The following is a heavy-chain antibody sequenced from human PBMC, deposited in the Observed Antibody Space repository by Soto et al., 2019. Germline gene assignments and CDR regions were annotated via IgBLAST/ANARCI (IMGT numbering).Heavy chain of an antibody. V-gene: IGHV3-33*08. D-gene: IGHD4-17*01. Sequence: VQLVESGGGLVQPGGSLRLSCAASGFTFSSYGMHWVRQAPGKGLEWVAVIWYDGSNKYYADSVKGRFTISRDNSKNTLYLQMNSLRAEDTAVYYCARDSSGDYEIDYWGQGTLVTVSS. CDR3: ARDSSGDYEIDY. CDR1: GFTFSSYG. J-gene: IGHJ4*02. CDR2: IWYDGSNK.